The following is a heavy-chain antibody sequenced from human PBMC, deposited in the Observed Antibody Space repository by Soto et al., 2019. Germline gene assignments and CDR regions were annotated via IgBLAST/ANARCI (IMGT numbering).Heavy chain of an antibody. CDR3: AKGLINGRWYAED. CDR2: ITDSGTDT. V-gene: IGHV3-23*01. J-gene: IGHJ4*02. D-gene: IGHD6-13*01. CDR1: GFTFSTCV. Sequence: EVHLLESGGGLVHPGGSLRLSCGASGFTFSTCVMTWVRQAPGKGLEWVSCITDSGTDTHYADSVKGRFTISRDNSKNTMYLQMNNLRVEDTGVYYCAKGLINGRWYAEDWGQGTLVTVSS.